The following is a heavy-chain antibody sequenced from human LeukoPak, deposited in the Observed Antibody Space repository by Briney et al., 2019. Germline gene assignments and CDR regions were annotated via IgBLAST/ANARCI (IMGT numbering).Heavy chain of an antibody. CDR2: IKSKTDGGTT. CDR3: TTYDFWSDYGGFDY. D-gene: IGHD3-3*01. Sequence: GGSLRFSCAASGFTFNNAWMSWVRQAPGKGLEWVGRIKSKTDGGTTDYAAPVKGRFSISRDDSKNMLYLQMNSLKTEDTAVYYCTTYDFWSDYGGFDYWGQGTLVTVSS. CDR1: GFTFNNAW. V-gene: IGHV3-15*01. J-gene: IGHJ4*02.